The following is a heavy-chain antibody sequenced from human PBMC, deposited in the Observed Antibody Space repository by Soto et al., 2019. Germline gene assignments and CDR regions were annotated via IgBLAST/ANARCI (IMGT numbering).Heavy chain of an antibody. V-gene: IGHV3-11*01. J-gene: IGHJ3*02. CDR3: ARAQQQLGSNDAVDI. CDR1: GFTFTDYY. Sequence: GSLRLSSAASGFTFTDYYRSWIRQAQGKGLEWVSYISSSGSTIYYADSVKGRFTISRDNAKNSRYLQMNGLRAEDTAVYYCARAQQQLGSNDAVDIWGQGTMVTVS. D-gene: IGHD6-13*01. CDR2: ISSSGSTI.